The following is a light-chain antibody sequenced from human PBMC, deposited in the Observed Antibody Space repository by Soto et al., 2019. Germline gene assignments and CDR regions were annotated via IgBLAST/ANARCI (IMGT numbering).Light chain of an antibody. J-gene: IGKJ3*01. CDR1: QGISSF. CDR2: GAS. CDR3: QQHNSVPIH. V-gene: IGKV1-9*01. Sequence: QLTQSPSSLSASVGERVTITCRASQGISSFLAWYQQKPGKAPKLLIYGASTLQSGVPSRFSRSGSGTEFTLTIGSLQPEDFETYYCQQHNSVPIHVGPRTKVYI.